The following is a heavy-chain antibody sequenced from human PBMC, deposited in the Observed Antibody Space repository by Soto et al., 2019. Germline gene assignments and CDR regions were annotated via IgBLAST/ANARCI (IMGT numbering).Heavy chain of an antibody. V-gene: IGHV1-46*01. CDR1: GYPFTSYH. D-gene: IGHD4-4*01. J-gene: IGHJ5*02. CDR3: ARGREYSFGYNWFDP. CDR2: INPSEGRT. Sequence: QVQLVQSGAEVRKPGASVKLSCQTSGYPFTSYHMHWVRQAPGQGLEWRGVINPSEGRTRYSQKFQDRVTMTRDTSTSTVYMELSSLRSEYTARYFCARGREYSFGYNWFDPWGQGTLLTVSS.